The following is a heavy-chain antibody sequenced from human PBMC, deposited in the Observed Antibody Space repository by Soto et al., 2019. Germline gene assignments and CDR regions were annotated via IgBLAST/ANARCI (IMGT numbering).Heavy chain of an antibody. CDR1: GGTFSSYA. CDR2: IIPIFGTA. CDR3: ARGVVPAAIGNYYYGMDV. Sequence: SGKVSCKASGGTFSSYAISWVRQAPGQGLEWMGGIIPIFGTANYAQKFQGRVTITADKSTSTAYMELSSLRSEDTAVYYCARGVVPAAIGNYYYGMDVWGQGTTVTVSS. D-gene: IGHD2-2*02. J-gene: IGHJ6*02. V-gene: IGHV1-69*06.